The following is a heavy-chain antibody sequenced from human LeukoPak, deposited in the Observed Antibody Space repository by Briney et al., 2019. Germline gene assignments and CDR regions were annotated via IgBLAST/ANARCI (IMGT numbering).Heavy chain of an antibody. V-gene: IGHV4-59*01. CDR3: ARCQGRDGYPGGAFDI. D-gene: IGHD5-24*01. CDR1: GGSISSYY. Sequence: SETLSLTCTVSGGSISSYYWSWIRQPPGKGLEWIGYIYYSGSTNYNPSLKSRVTISVDTSKNQFSLKLSSVTAADTAVYYCARCQGRDGYPGGAFDIWGQGTMVTVSS. CDR2: IYYSGST. J-gene: IGHJ3*02.